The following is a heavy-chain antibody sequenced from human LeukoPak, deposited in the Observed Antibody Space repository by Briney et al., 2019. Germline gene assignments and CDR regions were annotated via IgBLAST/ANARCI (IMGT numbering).Heavy chain of an antibody. CDR3: ARPTSPLELHFYYYMDV. CDR2: IKQDGSEK. V-gene: IGHV3-7*01. CDR1: GFTFSSYW. J-gene: IGHJ6*03. D-gene: IGHD1-7*01. Sequence: GGSLRLSCAASGFTFSSYWMSWVCQAPGKGLEWVANIKQDGSEKYYVDSVKGRFTISRDNAKNSLYLQMNSLRAEDTAVYYCARPTSPLELHFYYYMDVWGKGTTVTVSS.